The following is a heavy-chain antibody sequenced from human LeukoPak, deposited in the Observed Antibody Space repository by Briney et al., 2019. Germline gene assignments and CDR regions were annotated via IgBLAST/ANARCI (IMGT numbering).Heavy chain of an antibody. V-gene: IGHV1-46*01. J-gene: IGHJ6*02. D-gene: IGHD5-12*01. CDR1: GYTFTSYY. CDR3: ARDFSASGYDEYYYYGMDV. Sequence: GASVKVSCKASGYTFTSYYMHWVRQAPGQGLEWMGIINPSGGSTSYAQKFQGRVTMTRDTSTGTVYMELSSLRSEDTAVYYCARDFSASGYDEYYYYGMDVWGQGTTVTVFS. CDR2: INPSGGST.